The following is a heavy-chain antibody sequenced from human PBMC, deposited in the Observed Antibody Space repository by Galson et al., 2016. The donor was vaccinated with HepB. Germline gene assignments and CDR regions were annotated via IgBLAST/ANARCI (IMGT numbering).Heavy chain of an antibody. J-gene: IGHJ5*02. CDR1: GGSFSSYA. D-gene: IGHD3-10*01. CDR2: IIPMFGTV. V-gene: IGHV1-69*13. CDR3: ARASGGLFDP. Sequence: SVKVSCKASGGSFSSYAISWVRQAPGHGLERMGEIIPMFGTVNYAQKFQGRITITADESTRTAYMELNSLKSEDTAVYYCARASGGLFDPWGQGTLVTVSS.